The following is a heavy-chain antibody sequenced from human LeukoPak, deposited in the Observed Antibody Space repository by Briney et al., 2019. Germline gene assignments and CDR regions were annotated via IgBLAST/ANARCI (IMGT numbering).Heavy chain of an antibody. D-gene: IGHD2-15*01. Sequence: GGPLRLSCAASGFTLDDYGMSWVRQAPGKGLEWVSGINWNGGSTGYADSVKGRFAISRDNAKNPLYLQMNSLRAEDTALYYCARDANIVVVVAADDAFDIWGQGTMVTVSS. V-gene: IGHV3-20*04. J-gene: IGHJ3*02. CDR3: ARDANIVVVVAADDAFDI. CDR1: GFTLDDYG. CDR2: INWNGGST.